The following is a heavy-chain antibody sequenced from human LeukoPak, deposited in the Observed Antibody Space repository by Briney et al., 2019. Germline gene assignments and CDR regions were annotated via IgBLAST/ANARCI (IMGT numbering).Heavy chain of an antibody. Sequence: GASVKVSCKASGYTFTTSDINWVRQATGQGLEWMGWMNPNSGKTGSAQKFQGRLTMTKNTSTSTAYMEVTGLRFEDTAIYYCARGRPGPAGAGTHDFWGQGTLITVSS. CDR1: GYTFTTSD. V-gene: IGHV1-8*01. D-gene: IGHD6-13*01. CDR2: MNPNSGKT. CDR3: ARGRPGPAGAGTHDF. J-gene: IGHJ4*02.